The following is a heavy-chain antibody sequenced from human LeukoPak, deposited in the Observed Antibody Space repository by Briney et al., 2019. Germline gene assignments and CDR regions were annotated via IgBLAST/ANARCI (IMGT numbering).Heavy chain of an antibody. CDR3: ARGRSFVVVNGGYNWFDP. V-gene: IGHV4-59*01. Sequence: SETLSLTCTVSGGSISSYYWSWIRQPPGKGLEWIGYIYYSGSTNYNPSLKSRVTISVDTSKNQFSLKLSSVTAADTAVYYCARGRSFVVVNGGYNWFDPWGQGTLVTVSS. J-gene: IGHJ5*02. CDR1: GGSISSYY. CDR2: IYYSGST. D-gene: IGHD2-21*01.